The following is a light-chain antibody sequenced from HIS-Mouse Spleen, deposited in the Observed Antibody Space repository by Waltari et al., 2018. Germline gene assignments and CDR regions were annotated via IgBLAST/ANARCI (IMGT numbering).Light chain of an antibody. CDR3: MQALQTPCT. Sequence: DIVMTQSPLSLPVTPGEPASISCRSSQSLLHSNGYIYLDWYLQKPGQSPQLLIYLGSNRASGVTDRFSGSGSGTDFTLKISRVEAEDVGVYYCMQALQTPCTFGQGTKLEIK. CDR2: LGS. J-gene: IGKJ2*01. CDR1: QSLLHSNGYIY. V-gene: IGKV2-28*01.